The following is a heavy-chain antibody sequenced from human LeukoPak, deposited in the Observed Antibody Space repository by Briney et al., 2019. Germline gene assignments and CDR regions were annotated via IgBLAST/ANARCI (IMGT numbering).Heavy chain of an antibody. V-gene: IGHV3-30*18. D-gene: IGHD3-10*01. CDR3: AKDHRHGYGSWMHYYYYGMDV. J-gene: IGHJ6*02. CDR2: ISYDGSNK. CDR1: GFTFSSYG. Sequence: GGSLRLSCAASGFTFSSYGMHWVRQAPGKGLEWVAVISYDGSNKYYADSVKGRFTISRDNSKNTLYLQMNSLRAEDTAVYYCAKDHRHGYGSWMHYYYYGMDVWGQGTTVTVSS.